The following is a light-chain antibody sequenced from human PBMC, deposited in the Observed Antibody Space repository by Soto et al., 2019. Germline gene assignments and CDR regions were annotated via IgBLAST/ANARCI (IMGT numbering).Light chain of an antibody. Sequence: DIQMTQSPSSLSASVGDRVTITCRASQSISTSLNWYQQKPGKAPKLLMYGASSLQSGVPSRFSGSGSGTDFTLTISSLQPEDFATYYCQQSYSTPVTFGGGTKVEIK. J-gene: IGKJ4*01. CDR1: QSISTS. CDR3: QQSYSTPVT. V-gene: IGKV1-39*01. CDR2: GAS.